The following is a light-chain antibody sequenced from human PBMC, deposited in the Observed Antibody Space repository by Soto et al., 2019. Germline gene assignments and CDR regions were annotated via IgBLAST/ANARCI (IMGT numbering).Light chain of an antibody. CDR2: GAS. CDR3: QQYNNWPLT. V-gene: IGKV3D-15*01. CDR1: QSVSSN. J-gene: IGKJ3*01. Sequence: EIVLTQSPGALSLSPWERATLSCMASQSVSSNLAWYQQKPGQAPRLLIYGASTRATGIPARFSGSGSGTEFTLTISSLQSEDFAVYYCQQYNNWPLTFGPGTKVDIK.